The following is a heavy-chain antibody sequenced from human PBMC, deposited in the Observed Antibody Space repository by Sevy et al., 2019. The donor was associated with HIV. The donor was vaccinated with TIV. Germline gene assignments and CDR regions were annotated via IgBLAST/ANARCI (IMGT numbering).Heavy chain of an antibody. J-gene: IGHJ3*02. CDR2: STNKANSYAT. CDR1: GFTFSDHY. CDR3: VRGFNSFDI. Sequence: GGSLRLSCAASGFTFSDHYMDWVRQAPGKGLEWVGRSTNKANSYATIYAAPVRGRFTISRDESKNSLYLQMNSLNTEDTAVYFCVRGFNSFDIWGQGTMVTVSS. V-gene: IGHV3-72*01. D-gene: IGHD2-21*01.